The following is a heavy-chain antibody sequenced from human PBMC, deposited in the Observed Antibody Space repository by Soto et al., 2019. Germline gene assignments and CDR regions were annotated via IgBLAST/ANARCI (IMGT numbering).Heavy chain of an antibody. CDR2: INPTGGGST. CDR1: GYTFTNYY. V-gene: IGHV1-46*01. CDR3: ARDYDSSGYYYSFPWFDP. D-gene: IGHD3-22*01. J-gene: IGHJ5*02. Sequence: VASVKVSCKASGYTFTNYYMHWLRQAPGQGLEWMGIINPTGGGSTSYAQKFQGRVTMTRDTSTSTVYMELSSLRSEDTAVYYCARDYDSSGYYYSFPWFDPWGQGTLVTVSS.